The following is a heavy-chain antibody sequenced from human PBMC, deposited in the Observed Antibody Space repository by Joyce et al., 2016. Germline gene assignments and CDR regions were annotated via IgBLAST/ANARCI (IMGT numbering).Heavy chain of an antibody. Sequence: EVQLVESGGGLVPPGGSLRLSCAASGFRLSSHWMHWVRQVPGKGLMWVARIDHDGSSTMYADSVKGRFTISRDNAKNTLYLQMNSLRPDDTAVYFCVRDVGVPAAGRWEKWYDPWGQGTLVTVSS. D-gene: IGHD2-2*01. CDR1: GFRLSSHW. J-gene: IGHJ5*02. CDR3: VRDVGVPAAGRWEKWYDP. V-gene: IGHV3-74*03. CDR2: IDHDGSST.